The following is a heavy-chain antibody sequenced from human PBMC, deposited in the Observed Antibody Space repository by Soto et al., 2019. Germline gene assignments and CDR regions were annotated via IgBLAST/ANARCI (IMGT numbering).Heavy chain of an antibody. Sequence: ASVKVSCKASGGTFSSYAISWVRQAPGQGLEWMGGIIPIFGTANYAQKFQGRVTITADGSTSTAYMELSSLRSEDTAVYYCASGGNCGGDCYSSGMDVWGQGTTVTVSS. CDR3: ASGGNCGGDCYSSGMDV. J-gene: IGHJ6*02. D-gene: IGHD2-21*02. V-gene: IGHV1-69*13. CDR2: IIPIFGTA. CDR1: GGTFSSYA.